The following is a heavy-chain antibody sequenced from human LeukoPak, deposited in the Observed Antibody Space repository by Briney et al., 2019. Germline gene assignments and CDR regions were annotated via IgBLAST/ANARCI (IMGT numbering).Heavy chain of an antibody. J-gene: IGHJ6*04. V-gene: IGHV3-30*04. D-gene: IGHD3-10*02. CDR2: ISYDGSNK. Sequence: GGSLRLSCAASGFIFSSYAMHWVRQAPGKGLEWVAVISYDGSNKYYADSVKGRFTISRDNAKNSLYLQMNSLRAEDTAVYYCAELGITMIGGVWGKGTTVTISS. CDR3: AELGITMIGGV. CDR1: GFIFSSYA.